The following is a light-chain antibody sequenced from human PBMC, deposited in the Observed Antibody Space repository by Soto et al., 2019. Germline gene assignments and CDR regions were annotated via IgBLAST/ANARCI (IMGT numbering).Light chain of an antibody. CDR2: AAS. CDR1: QSINNY. J-gene: IGKJ4*01. CDR3: QQSYNTLT. V-gene: IGKV1-39*01. Sequence: DIQMTQSPSSLSASVGDRVTITCRASQSINNYLNWYQQKPGKAPKLPIYAASSLQSGVPSRFSGSGSGTDFTLTISSLQPEDFATYYCQQSYNTLTFGGGTKVEIK.